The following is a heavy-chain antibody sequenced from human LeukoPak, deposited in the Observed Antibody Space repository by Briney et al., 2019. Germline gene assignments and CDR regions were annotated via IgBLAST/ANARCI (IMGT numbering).Heavy chain of an antibody. J-gene: IGHJ6*03. V-gene: IGHV1-69*05. Sequence: SVKVSCKASRGTFSSYAISWVRQAPGQGLEWMGRIIPIFGTANYAQKFQGRVTITTDVSTSTAYMELSSLRSEDTAVYYRARDLAASIMDGWGKGTTVTVSS. D-gene: IGHD2/OR15-2a*01. CDR1: RGTFSSYA. CDR3: ARDLAASIMDG. CDR2: IIPIFGTA.